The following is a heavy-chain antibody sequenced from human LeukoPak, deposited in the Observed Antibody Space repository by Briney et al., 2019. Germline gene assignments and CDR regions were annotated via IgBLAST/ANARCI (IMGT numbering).Heavy chain of an antibody. CDR2: IRYDGSNK. Sequence: GGSLRLSCAVSGFTFNTFGMHWVRQAPGKGLEWVAFIRYDGSNKYYADSVKGRFTISRDNSKNTLYLQMNSLRAEDTAVYYCAKDLGEAAAGIFPSQYYYYMGVWGKGTTVTVSS. D-gene: IGHD6-13*01. CDR3: AKDLGEAAAGIFPSQYYYYMGV. CDR1: GFTFNTFG. J-gene: IGHJ6*03. V-gene: IGHV3-30*02.